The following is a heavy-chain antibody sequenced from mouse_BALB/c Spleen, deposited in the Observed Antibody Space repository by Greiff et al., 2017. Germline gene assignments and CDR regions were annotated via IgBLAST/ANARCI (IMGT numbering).Heavy chain of an antibody. CDR1: GYTFSSYW. J-gene: IGHJ3*01. D-gene: IGHD2-14*01. Sequence: QVHVKQSGAELMKPGASVKISCKATGYTFSSYWIEWVKQRPGHGLEWIGEILPGSGSTNYNEKFKGKATFTADTSSNTAYMQLSSLTSEDSAVYYCARGGYGRYDERSPAYWGQGTLVTVSA. CDR2: ILPGSGST. V-gene: IGHV1-9*01. CDR3: ARGGYGRYDERSPAY.